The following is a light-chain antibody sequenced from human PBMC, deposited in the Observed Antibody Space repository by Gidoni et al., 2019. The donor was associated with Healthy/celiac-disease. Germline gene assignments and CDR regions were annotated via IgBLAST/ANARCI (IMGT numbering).Light chain of an antibody. CDR2: SNN. CDR1: SSNIGSNT. V-gene: IGLV1-44*01. CDR3: AAWDDSLNGLV. Sequence: QSVLTQPPSASGTPGQRVTISCSGSSSNIGSNTVNWYQQLPGTAPNLPIYSNNQRPSGVPDRFSGSKSGTSASLAISWLQSEDEADYYCAAWDDSLNGLVFGGGTKLTVL. J-gene: IGLJ2*01.